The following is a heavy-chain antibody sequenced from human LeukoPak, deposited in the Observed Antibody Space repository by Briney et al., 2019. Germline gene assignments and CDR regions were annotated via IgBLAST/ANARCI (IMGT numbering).Heavy chain of an antibody. J-gene: IGHJ6*03. V-gene: IGHV4-4*07. Sequence: SETLSLTCTVSGGSNSSYYWSWIRQPAGKGLEWIGRIYTSGSTNYNPSLKSRVTMSVDTSKNQFSLKLSSVTAADTAVYYCARSGDGFWFGDSYYYMDVWGKGTTVTISS. CDR2: IYTSGST. CDR3: ARSGDGFWFGDSYYYMDV. D-gene: IGHD3-10*01. CDR1: GGSNSSYY.